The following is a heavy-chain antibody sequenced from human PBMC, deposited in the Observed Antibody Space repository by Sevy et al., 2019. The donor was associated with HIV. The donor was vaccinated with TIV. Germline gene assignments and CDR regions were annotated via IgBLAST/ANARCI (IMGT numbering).Heavy chain of an antibody. Sequence: ASVKVSCKASGYSFTGYYIHWVRQAPGQGLEWMGWINPNNGGTNYAQEFQGRVTMTRDTSISTVYMELSRLKSDDTAVYCCARAPVYCRGGNCYPYHFDYWGQGTLVTVSS. V-gene: IGHV1-2*02. J-gene: IGHJ4*02. CDR2: INPNNGGT. CDR3: ARAPVYCRGGNCYPYHFDY. CDR1: GYSFTGYY. D-gene: IGHD2-15*01.